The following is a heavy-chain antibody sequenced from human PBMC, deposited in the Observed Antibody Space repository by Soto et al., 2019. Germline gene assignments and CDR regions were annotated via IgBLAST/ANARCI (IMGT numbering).Heavy chain of an antibody. V-gene: IGHV3-73*01. J-gene: IGHJ3*02. Sequence: PGGSLRLSCAASGFTFSGSAMHWVRQASGKGLEWVGRIRSKTYSYATAYAASVKGRFTLSRDDSKNTAYLQMNSLKSEDTAVYYCSRSSKTGDDAFDIWGQGTMVTVSS. CDR1: GFTFSGSA. CDR2: IRSKTYSYAT. D-gene: IGHD7-27*01. CDR3: SRSSKTGDDAFDI.